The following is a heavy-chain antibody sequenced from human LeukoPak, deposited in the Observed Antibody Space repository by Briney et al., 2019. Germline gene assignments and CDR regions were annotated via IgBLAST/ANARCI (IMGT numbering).Heavy chain of an antibody. D-gene: IGHD3-22*01. Sequence: GGSLRLSCAASGFTFSSYNMNWVRQAPGKGLEWISYISRGGDTMIYADSVKGRFTISRDNSKNTLYLQMNSLRAEDTAVYYCARDGDSSGYYPSLDYWGQGTLVTVSS. CDR1: GFTFSSYN. CDR3: ARDGDSSGYYPSLDY. J-gene: IGHJ4*02. V-gene: IGHV3-48*01. CDR2: ISRGGDTM.